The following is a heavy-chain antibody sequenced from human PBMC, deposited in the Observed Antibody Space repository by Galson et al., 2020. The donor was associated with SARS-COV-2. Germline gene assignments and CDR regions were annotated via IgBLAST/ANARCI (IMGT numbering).Heavy chain of an antibody. V-gene: IGHV3-48*03. CDR2: ISSSGSTI. CDR1: GFTFSSYE. Sequence: GGSLRLSCAASGFTFSSYEMNWVRQAPGKGLEWVSYISSSGSTIYYADSVKGRFTISRDNAKNSLYLQINSLRAEDTAVYYCARDRNQEYYYDSSGYYDYWGQGTLVTVSS. D-gene: IGHD3-22*01. J-gene: IGHJ4*02. CDR3: ARDRNQEYYYDSSGYYDY.